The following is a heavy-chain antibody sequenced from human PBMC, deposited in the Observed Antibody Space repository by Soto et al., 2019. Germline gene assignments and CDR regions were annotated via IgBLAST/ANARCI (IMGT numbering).Heavy chain of an antibody. V-gene: IGHV4-30-4*01. CDR1: GGSISSGDYY. CDR2: IYYSGST. Sequence: SETLSLTCTVSGGSISSGDYYWSWTRQPPDKGLEWIGYIYYSGSTFYNPSLKSRVTISVDTSKNQFSLMLSSVTAADTAVYYCARERYGGYDNFYYYGMDVWGQGTTVTVSS. J-gene: IGHJ6*02. D-gene: IGHD5-12*01. CDR3: ARERYGGYDNFYYYGMDV.